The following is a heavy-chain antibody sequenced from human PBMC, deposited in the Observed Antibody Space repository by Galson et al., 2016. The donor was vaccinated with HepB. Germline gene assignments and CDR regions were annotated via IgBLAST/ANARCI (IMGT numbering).Heavy chain of an antibody. D-gene: IGHD7-27*01. CDR1: GFAFSRKS. Sequence: SLRLSCAASGFAFSRKSMHWIRQAPGKGLEWVAFISFDGAKKDFADSVKGRSTISRDNSKNTVSLQMNSLTPDDTALYYCARDSDLGYFDFWGQGTQVTVSS. V-gene: IGHV3-30*03. CDR2: ISFDGAKK. CDR3: ARDSDLGYFDF. J-gene: IGHJ4*02.